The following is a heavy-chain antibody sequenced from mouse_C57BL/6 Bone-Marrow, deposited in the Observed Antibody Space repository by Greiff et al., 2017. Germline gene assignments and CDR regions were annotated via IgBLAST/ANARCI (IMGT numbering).Heavy chain of an antibody. D-gene: IGHD2-4*01. Sequence: VKLVESGAELARPGASVKLSCKASGYTFTSYGISWVKQRTGQGLEWIGEIYPRSGNTYYNEKFKGKATLTADKSSSTAYMELRSLTSEDSAVYFCARRGTIYYDYDWGQGTLVTVSA. CDR1: GYTFTSYG. CDR3: ARRGTIYYDYD. V-gene: IGHV1-81*01. J-gene: IGHJ3*01. CDR2: IYPRSGNT.